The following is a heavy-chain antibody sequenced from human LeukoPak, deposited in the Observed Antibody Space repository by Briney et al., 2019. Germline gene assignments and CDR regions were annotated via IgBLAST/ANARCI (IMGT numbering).Heavy chain of an antibody. J-gene: IGHJ5*02. CDR2: IYYSGST. CDR1: GGSISSYY. CDR3: ARHVVYRRDGNRWFDP. D-gene: IGHD5-24*01. V-gene: IGHV4-59*08. Sequence: PETLSLTCTVSGGSISSYYWSWIRQPPGKGLEWIGYIYYSGSTNYNPSLKSRVTISVDTSKNQFSLKLSSVTAADTAVYYCARHVVYRRDGNRWFDPWGQGTLVTVSS.